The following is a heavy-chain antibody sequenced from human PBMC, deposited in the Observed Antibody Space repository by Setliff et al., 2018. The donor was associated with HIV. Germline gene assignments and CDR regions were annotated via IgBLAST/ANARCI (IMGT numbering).Heavy chain of an antibody. CDR2: IYYSGST. CDR1: GGSISSSSYY. J-gene: IGHJ4*02. D-gene: IGHD3-10*01. V-gene: IGHV4-39*01. Sequence: SETMSLTFTVSGGSISSSSYYWGWIRQHPGKGLEWIGSIYYSGSTYYNPSLESRVTISVDTSKNQFCLNLSPVTAAATAVYYCARQRGLRWYYGSNSLYYFDYWGQGILVTVSS. CDR3: ARQRGLRWYYGSNSLYYFDY.